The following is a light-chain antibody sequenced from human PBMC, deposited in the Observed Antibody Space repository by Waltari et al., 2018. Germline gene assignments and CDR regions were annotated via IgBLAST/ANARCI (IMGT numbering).Light chain of an antibody. CDR3: QSYDSSLSGSV. CDR2: GNN. CDR1: HSNIGAGYD. V-gene: IGLV1-40*01. Sequence: QSVLTQPPSVSGAPGQRVTISCTGIHSNIGAGYDVHWYQQFPGTAPKLLIYGNNNRPSGVPDRFSGSNSGTSASLAITGLQAEDEADYYCQSYDSSLSGSVFGGGTKLTVL. J-gene: IGLJ3*02.